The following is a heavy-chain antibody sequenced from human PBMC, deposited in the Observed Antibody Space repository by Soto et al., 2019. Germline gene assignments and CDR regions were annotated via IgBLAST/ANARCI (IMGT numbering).Heavy chain of an antibody. Sequence: ASVKVSCKASGGTFSSYAIIWVRQATGQGLEWMGGIIPIFGTANYAQKFQGRVTITADESTSTAYMELSSLRSEDTAVYYCARDRSWCTNGVCYSFDYWGQGTLVTVSS. V-gene: IGHV1-69*13. CDR3: ARDRSWCTNGVCYSFDY. J-gene: IGHJ4*02. CDR2: IIPIFGTA. CDR1: GGTFSSYA. D-gene: IGHD2-8*01.